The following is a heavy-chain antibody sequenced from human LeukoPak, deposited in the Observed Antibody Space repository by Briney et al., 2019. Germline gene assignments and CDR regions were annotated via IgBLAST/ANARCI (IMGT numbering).Heavy chain of an antibody. CDR3: ARHSKGIIVKPAAPNFYYYYIDV. Sequence: PGGSLRLSCAASGFNFGGYWMSWVRQAPGKGLESVANIKQDASEKYYVDSVKGRFTVSRDNAENSLFLQMNSLRAEDTAVYFCARHSKGIIVKPAAPNFYYYYIDVWGKGTTVTVSS. CDR1: GFNFGGYW. D-gene: IGHD2-2*01. CDR2: IKQDASEK. J-gene: IGHJ6*03. V-gene: IGHV3-7*01.